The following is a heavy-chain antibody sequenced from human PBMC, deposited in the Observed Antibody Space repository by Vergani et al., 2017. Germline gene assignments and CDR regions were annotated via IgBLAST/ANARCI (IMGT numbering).Heavy chain of an antibody. CDR1: GGTFSSYA. CDR2: IIPIFGTA. V-gene: IGHV1-69*01. CDR3: ASSVEMATIPLYYYYMDV. J-gene: IGHJ6*03. Sequence: VQLVQSGAEVKKPGSSVKVSCKASGGTFSSYAISWVRQAPGQGLEWMGGIIPIFGTANYAQKFQGRVTITADESTSTAYMELSSLRSEDTAVYCCASSVEMATIPLYYYYMDVWGKGTTVTVSS. D-gene: IGHD5-24*01.